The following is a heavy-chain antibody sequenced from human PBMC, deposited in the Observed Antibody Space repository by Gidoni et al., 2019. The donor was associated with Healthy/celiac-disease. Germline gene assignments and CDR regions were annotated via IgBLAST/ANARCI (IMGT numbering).Heavy chain of an antibody. D-gene: IGHD3-9*01. J-gene: IGHJ4*02. CDR1: AFSLPTSAVG. V-gene: IGHV2-5*02. CDR3: AHIGGILTGYHFDY. Sequence: QTPLKESGPTLVKPTPTLTLTCPFSAFSLPTSAVGVGWIRQPPGKALEWLAVTYWDDDKRYSPSLKSRLTITKDTSKNQVVLTMTNMDPVDTATYYGAHIGGILTGYHFDYWGRGTLVTVSS. CDR2: TYWDDDK.